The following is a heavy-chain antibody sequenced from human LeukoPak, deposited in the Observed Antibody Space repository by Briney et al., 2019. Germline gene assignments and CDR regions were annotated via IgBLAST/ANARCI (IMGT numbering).Heavy chain of an antibody. Sequence: PSETLSLTCAVSGGSISSGGYSWSWIRQPPGKGLEWIGYIYHSGSTYYNPSLKSRVTISVDTSKNQFSLKLSSVTAADTAVYYCARVTGGYYVASFDYWGQGTLVTVSS. CDR1: GGSISSGGYS. J-gene: IGHJ4*02. D-gene: IGHD3-22*01. V-gene: IGHV4-30-2*01. CDR2: IYHSGST. CDR3: ARVTGGYYVASFDY.